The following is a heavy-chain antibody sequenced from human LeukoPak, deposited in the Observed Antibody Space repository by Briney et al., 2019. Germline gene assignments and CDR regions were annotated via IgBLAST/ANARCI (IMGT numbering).Heavy chain of an antibody. CDR2: ISWGSGSI. D-gene: IGHD6-19*01. CDR3: AKWAWLVHGDYYYYGMDV. V-gene: IGHV3-9*01. CDR1: GFTFDDYA. Sequence: GRSLRLSCAASGFTFDDYAMHWVRQATGKGLEWVSGISWGSGSIGYAASVKGRFTIPRDNAKNSLYLQMNSLIAEDTALYYCAKWAWLVHGDYYYYGMDVWGQGTTVTVSS. J-gene: IGHJ6*02.